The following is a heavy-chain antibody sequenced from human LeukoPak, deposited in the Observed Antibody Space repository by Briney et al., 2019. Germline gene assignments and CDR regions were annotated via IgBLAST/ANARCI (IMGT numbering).Heavy chain of an antibody. J-gene: IGHJ5*02. CDR2: INHSGST. V-gene: IGHV4-34*01. D-gene: IGHD1-26*01. CDR1: GGSFSGYY. Sequence: SETLSLTCAVYGGSFSGYYWSWIRQPPGKGLEWIGEINHSGSTNYNPSLKSRVTISVDTSKNQFSLKLSSVTAADTAVHYCARGPGRWELRNRRFDPWGQGTLVTVSS. CDR3: ARGPGRWELRNRRFDP.